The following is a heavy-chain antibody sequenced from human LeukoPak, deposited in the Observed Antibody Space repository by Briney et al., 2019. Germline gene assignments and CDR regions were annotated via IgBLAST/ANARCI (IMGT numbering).Heavy chain of an antibody. CDR2: IIPIFGTA. CDR1: GGTFSSYA. D-gene: IGHD5-12*01. J-gene: IGHJ5*02. CDR3: ARVMSSGYQGDRFDP. V-gene: IGHV1-69*13. Sequence: SVKVSCKASGGTFSSYAISWVRQAPGQGLEWMGGIIPIFGTANYAQKFQGRVTITADESTSTAYMELSSLRSEDTAVYYCARVMSSGYQGDRFDPWGQGTLVTVSS.